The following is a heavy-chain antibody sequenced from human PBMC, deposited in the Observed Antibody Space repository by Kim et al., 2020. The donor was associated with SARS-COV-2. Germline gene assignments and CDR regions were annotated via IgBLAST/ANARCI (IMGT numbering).Heavy chain of an antibody. D-gene: IGHD3-16*01. CDR1: GGSFSGYY. CDR2: INHRGGT. CDR3: ARNPGGTSGGDY. J-gene: IGHJ4*02. V-gene: IGHV4-34*01. Sequence: SETLSLTCTVYGGSFSGYYLSWIRQPPGKGLEWIGEINHRGGTNYIPSLESRVNISVDTHKKQFSLKLTSVTAADTAVYYCARNPGGTSGGDYWGQGSLVTVSS.